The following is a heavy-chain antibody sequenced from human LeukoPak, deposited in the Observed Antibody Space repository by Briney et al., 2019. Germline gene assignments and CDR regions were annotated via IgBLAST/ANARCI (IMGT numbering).Heavy chain of an antibody. J-gene: IGHJ6*03. CDR1: GFAFSSYS. CDR3: ARGAVAGYYYYYMDV. Sequence: GGSLRLSCAASGFAFSSYSMNWVRQAPGKGLEWVSSISGSSSYIYYADSVKGRFTISRDNAKNSLYLQMNSLRAEDTAVCYCARGAVAGYYYYYMDVWGKGTTVTVSS. CDR2: ISGSSSYI. D-gene: IGHD6-19*01. V-gene: IGHV3-21*01.